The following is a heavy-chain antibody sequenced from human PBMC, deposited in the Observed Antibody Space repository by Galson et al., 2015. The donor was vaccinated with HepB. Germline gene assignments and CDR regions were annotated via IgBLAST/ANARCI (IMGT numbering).Heavy chain of an antibody. Sequence: SLRLSCAASGFTFSRYGMHWVRQAPGRGLEWVATIWFDGSKTYYTEYVKGRLTISRDNSKNTLYLEMNSLRAEDTAVYYCARINGDYAVDIWGQGTVVTVSS. CDR2: IWFDGSKT. D-gene: IGHD2-21*02. CDR1: GFTFSRYG. CDR3: ARINGDYAVDI. V-gene: IGHV3-33*01. J-gene: IGHJ3*02.